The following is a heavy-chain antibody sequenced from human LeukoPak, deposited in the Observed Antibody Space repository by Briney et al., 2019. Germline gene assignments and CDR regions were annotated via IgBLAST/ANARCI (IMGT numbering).Heavy chain of an antibody. D-gene: IGHD4-23*01. CDR3: ARGLETTVVTPTLDY. CDR1: GYTFTSYG. CDR2: ISAYNGNT. J-gene: IGHJ4*02. Sequence: ASVKVSCKASGYTFTSYGISWVRQAPGQGLEWMGWISAYNGNTNYAQKLQGRVTMTTDTSTSTAYMELRSLRSDDTAVYYCARGLETTVVTPTLDYWGQGTLVTVSS. V-gene: IGHV1-18*01.